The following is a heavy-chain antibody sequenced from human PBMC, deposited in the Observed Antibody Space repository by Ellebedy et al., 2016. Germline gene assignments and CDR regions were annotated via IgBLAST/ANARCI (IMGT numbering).Heavy chain of an antibody. J-gene: IGHJ3*01. Sequence: GGSLRLSCAASGFTFSDHYMDWVRQAPGKGLEWVGRIGNKPNSHTKQYAASVQGRFTISRDDSENSLFLHMDSLQTEDTAMYYCVRRHWSAFDLWGQGTMVAVSS. CDR2: IGNKPNSHTK. V-gene: IGHV3-72*01. D-gene: IGHD1-1*01. CDR3: VRRHWSAFDL. CDR1: GFTFSDHY.